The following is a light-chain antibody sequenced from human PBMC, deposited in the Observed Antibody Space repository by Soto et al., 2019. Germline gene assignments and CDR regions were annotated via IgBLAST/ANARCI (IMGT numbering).Light chain of an antibody. CDR1: QSVSSY. Sequence: EIVLTQSPATLSLSPGERATLSCRASQSVSSYLAWYQQKPGQAPRLLIYDASNRATGIPARFSGSGSGTDFTVTISSLEPEDFAVYYCQQRSNWPPPLTFGGGTKVEIK. CDR3: QQRSNWPPPLT. J-gene: IGKJ4*01. V-gene: IGKV3-11*01. CDR2: DAS.